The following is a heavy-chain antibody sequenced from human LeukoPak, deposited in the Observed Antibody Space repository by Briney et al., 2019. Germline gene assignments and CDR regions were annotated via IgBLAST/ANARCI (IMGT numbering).Heavy chain of an antibody. V-gene: IGHV3-23*01. CDR3: AKDDGYTYGYTDY. D-gene: IGHD5-18*01. CDR1: GFTFSSYA. J-gene: IGHJ4*02. CDR2: ISGSGGST. Sequence: GGSLRLSCAASGFTFSSYAMSWVRQAPGKGLDWVSAISGSGGSTYYTDSVKGRFTISRDNSKNTLYLQMNSLRAEDTALYYCAKDDGYTYGYTDYWGQGTLVTVSS.